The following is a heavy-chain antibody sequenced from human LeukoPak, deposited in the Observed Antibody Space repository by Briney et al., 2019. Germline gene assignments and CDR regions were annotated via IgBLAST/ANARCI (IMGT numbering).Heavy chain of an antibody. CDR3: ARLYSGSFLYYFYYYMDV. D-gene: IGHD1-26*01. CDR2: ISYDGSSK. J-gene: IGHJ6*03. Sequence: GGSLRLSCAASGFTFSTYAMHWVRQAPGKGLEWVAAISYDGSSKYYADSVKGRFTISRDNSKNTLYLQMNSLRAEDTAVYYCARLYSGSFLYYFYYYMDVWGKGTTVTISS. CDR1: GFTFSTYA. V-gene: IGHV3-30*04.